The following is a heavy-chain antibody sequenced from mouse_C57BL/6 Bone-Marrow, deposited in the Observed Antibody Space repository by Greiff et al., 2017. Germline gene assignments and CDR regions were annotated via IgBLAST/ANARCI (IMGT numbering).Heavy chain of an antibody. Sequence: QVQLQQPGAELVMPGASAKLSCKASGYTFTSYWMHWVKQRPGQGLEWIGEIDPSDSYTNYNQKFKGKSTLTVDKSSSTAYMQLSSLTSEDSAVYYCARETLFWFAYWGQGTLVTVSA. J-gene: IGHJ3*01. V-gene: IGHV1-69*01. CDR1: GYTFTSYW. CDR3: ARETLFWFAY. D-gene: IGHD1-1*01. CDR2: IDPSDSYT.